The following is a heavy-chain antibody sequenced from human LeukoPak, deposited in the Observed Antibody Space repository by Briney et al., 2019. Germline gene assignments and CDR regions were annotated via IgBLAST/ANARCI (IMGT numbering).Heavy chain of an antibody. J-gene: IGHJ6*03. D-gene: IGHD3-3*01. CDR3: ADTFWSGYYHYYMDV. V-gene: IGHV3-30*02. CDR1: GFTFSSYG. CDR2: IRYDGSNK. Sequence: GGSLRLSCAASGFTFSSYGMHWLRQAPGKGLEWVAFIRYDGSNKYYADSVKGRFTISRDNSKNTLYLQMNSLRAEDTAVYYCADTFWSGYYHYYMDVWGKGTTVTVSS.